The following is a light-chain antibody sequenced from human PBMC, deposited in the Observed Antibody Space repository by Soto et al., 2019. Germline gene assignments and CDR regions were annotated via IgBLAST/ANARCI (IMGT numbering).Light chain of an antibody. J-gene: IGKJ2*01. CDR2: RTS. Sequence: DIQMTQSPSSLSASVEDSVTITCRATQDISTFLNWYQQRPGKDPNVLIYRTSTLQGDVPSRFSGSGSGTDFTLTISGLQLEDFAIYYCQQSYSTPFTFGQGTQVEV. CDR3: QQSYSTPFT. CDR1: QDISTF. V-gene: IGKV1-39*01.